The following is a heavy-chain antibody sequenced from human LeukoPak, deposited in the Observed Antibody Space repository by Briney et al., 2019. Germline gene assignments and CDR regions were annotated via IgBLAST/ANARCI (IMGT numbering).Heavy chain of an antibody. CDR3: ASSTYGSGSYVAFDS. Sequence: GASLKISCRGSGSSFTNYWIGWGRQMPGKGLEWMGIINPGDCDTRYSPSFQGQITISADKSISTTYLTWSSLNASDSAIYYCASSTYGSGSYVAFDSWVQGTLVSVSS. D-gene: IGHD3-10*01. V-gene: IGHV5-51*01. CDR1: GSSFTNYW. J-gene: IGHJ4*02. CDR2: INPGDCDT.